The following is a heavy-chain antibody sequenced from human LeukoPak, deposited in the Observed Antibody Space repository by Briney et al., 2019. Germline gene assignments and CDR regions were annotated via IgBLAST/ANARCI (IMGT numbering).Heavy chain of an antibody. D-gene: IGHD2-21*01. V-gene: IGHV6-1*01. Sequence: PSQTLSLTCAISGDSVSSNSAVWNWIRQSPSRGLEWLGGTYYRSKWYHDYAVSVNSRIAINPDTSKNQFSLQLNSVTPEDTAVYFCARDLWIDWRPSPGGFDHWGQGTLVTVSS. J-gene: IGHJ4*02. CDR2: TYYRSKWYH. CDR1: GDSVSSNSAV. CDR3: ARDLWIDWRPSPGGFDH.